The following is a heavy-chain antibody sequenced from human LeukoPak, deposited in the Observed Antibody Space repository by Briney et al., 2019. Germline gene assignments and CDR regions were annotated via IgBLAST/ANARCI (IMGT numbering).Heavy chain of an antibody. D-gene: IGHD1-26*01. V-gene: IGHV1-18*01. CDR1: EYTFTSYD. CDR2: ISAYNGNT. J-gene: IGHJ4*02. Sequence: ASVKVSCKASEYTFTSYDINWVRQATGQGLEWMGWISAYNGNTNYAQKLQGRVTMTTDTSTSTAYMELRSLRSDDTAVYYCARETVRYSGSSFDCWGQGSLVTVSS. CDR3: ARETVRYSGSSFDC.